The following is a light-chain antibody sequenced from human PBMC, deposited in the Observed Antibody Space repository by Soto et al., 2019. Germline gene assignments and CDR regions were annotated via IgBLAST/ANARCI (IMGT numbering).Light chain of an antibody. CDR3: CSYAGSYTFPEV. CDR2: DVS. CDR1: SSDVGGYNY. J-gene: IGLJ2*01. Sequence: QSALTQPRSVSGSPGQSVTISCTGTSSDVGGYNYVSWYQQHPGKAPKLMIYDVSKRPSGVPDRFSGSKSGNTASLTISGLQAEDEADYYCCSYAGSYTFPEVFGGGIKLTVL. V-gene: IGLV2-11*01.